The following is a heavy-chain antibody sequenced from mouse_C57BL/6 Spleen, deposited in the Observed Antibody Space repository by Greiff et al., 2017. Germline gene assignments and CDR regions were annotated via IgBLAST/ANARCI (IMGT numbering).Heavy chain of an antibody. CDR3: TTFYYSNYVDY. CDR2: IDPENGDT. V-gene: IGHV14-4*01. CDR1: GFNIKDDY. Sequence: EVQLQQSGAELVRPGASVKLSCTASGFNIKDDYMHWVKQRPEQGLEWIGWIDPENGDTEYASKFQGKATITADTSSNTAYLQLSSLTSEDTAVYYCTTFYYSNYVDYWGQGTTLTVSS. D-gene: IGHD2-5*01. J-gene: IGHJ2*01.